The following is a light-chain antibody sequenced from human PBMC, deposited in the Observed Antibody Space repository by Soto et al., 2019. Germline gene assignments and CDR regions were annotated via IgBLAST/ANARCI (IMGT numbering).Light chain of an antibody. J-gene: IGKJ1*01. Sequence: IVMTQSPDSLAVSLGERATINCKSSQSVLYSSNNKNYLAWYQQKPGQPPKLLIYWASTRASGVPDRFSGSGSGTDFTLTISSLQAEDVAVYYCQQYYSTRTFGQGTKVEIK. CDR2: WAS. CDR3: QQYYSTRT. CDR1: QSVLYSSNNKNY. V-gene: IGKV4-1*01.